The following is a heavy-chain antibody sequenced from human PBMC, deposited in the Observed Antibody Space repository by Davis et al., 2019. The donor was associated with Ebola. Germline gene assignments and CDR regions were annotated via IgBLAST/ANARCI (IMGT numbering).Heavy chain of an antibody. CDR2: INPSGGST. D-gene: IGHD2-2*01. CDR3: ARDAAVGYCSSTSCLEHYYYGMDV. Sequence: ASVKVSCKASGYTFTSYYMHWVRQAPGQGLEWMGIINPSGGSTNYAQKFQGRVTITADKSTSTAYMELSSLRSEDTAVYYCARDAAVGYCSSTSCLEHYYYGMDVWGQGTTVTVSS. V-gene: IGHV1-46*01. CDR1: GYTFTSYY. J-gene: IGHJ6*02.